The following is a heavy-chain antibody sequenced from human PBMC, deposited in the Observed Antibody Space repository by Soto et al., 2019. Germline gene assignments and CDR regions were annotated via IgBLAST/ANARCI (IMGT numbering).Heavy chain of an antibody. D-gene: IGHD6-19*01. J-gene: IGHJ4*02. Sequence: QVQLQQWGAGLLKPSETLSLTCAVYGGSFSGYYWSWIRQPPGKGLEWIGEINHSVSNNYNPSLKRRVTISVDTSKNQFPLKLSSVTAADTAVYYCARGRFPSVAGRGPLVYWGQGPLVTVSS. CDR2: INHSVSN. V-gene: IGHV4-34*01. CDR1: GGSFSGYY. CDR3: ARGRFPSVAGRGPLVY.